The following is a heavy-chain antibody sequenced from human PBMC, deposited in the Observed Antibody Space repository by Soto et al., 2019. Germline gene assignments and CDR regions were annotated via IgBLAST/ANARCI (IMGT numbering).Heavy chain of an antibody. CDR2: VYYSGST. Sequence: QLQLQESGPGLVKPSETLSLTCTVSGGSVSSSRYYWGWVRQPPGKGLEWIGSVYYSGSTYYNPSLERRVTISVDKSKNQFSLKLMSLSAADTAVYYCGRLEGLATISYYFDYWGQGALVTVSS. V-gene: IGHV4-39*01. CDR1: GGSVSSSRYY. D-gene: IGHD3-9*01. CDR3: GRLEGLATISYYFDY. J-gene: IGHJ4*02.